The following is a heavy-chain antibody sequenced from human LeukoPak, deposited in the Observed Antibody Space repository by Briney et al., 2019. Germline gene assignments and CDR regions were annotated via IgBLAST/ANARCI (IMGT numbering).Heavy chain of an antibody. V-gene: IGHV4-59*08. D-gene: IGHD3-16*01. Sequence: PSETLSRTCTVSGGSISSYYWSWIRQPPGKGLEWIGYIYYTGTTDSNPSLKSRVTISLDTSKNQFSLNLSSVTAADTAVYYCARRWVYDKRAFDAWGQGTMVTVSS. CDR3: ARRWVYDKRAFDA. CDR2: IYYTGTT. J-gene: IGHJ3*01. CDR1: GGSISSYY.